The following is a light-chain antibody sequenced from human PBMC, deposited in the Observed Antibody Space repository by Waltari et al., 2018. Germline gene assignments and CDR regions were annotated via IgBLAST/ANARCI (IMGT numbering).Light chain of an antibody. CDR3: ATWDDRLTAV. V-gene: IGLV1-47*01. CDR2: GNN. Sequence: QSILTQPPSASGTPGRTVTIPCHGSNANVGTNSVCWYQQLPGPAPKLRILGNNQRPSGVPDRFSGSKSGTSASLAIRGLRSEDEADYYCATWDDRLTAVFGGGTKLTVL. CDR1: NANVGTNS. J-gene: IGLJ2*01.